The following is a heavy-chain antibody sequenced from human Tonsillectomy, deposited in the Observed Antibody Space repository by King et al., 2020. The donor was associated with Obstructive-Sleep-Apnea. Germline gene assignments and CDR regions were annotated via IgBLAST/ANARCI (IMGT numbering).Heavy chain of an antibody. V-gene: IGHV1-69*01. J-gene: IGHJ4*02. CDR2: IILTLGRT. CDR1: GGPFRSFP. CDR3: ARVREYTYGGGFWD. Sequence: QLVQSGAEVKKPAPPVKVSCKASGGPFRSFPINWVRQAPGQGLEWMGGIILTLGRTDYAQKFQGRVTITADQATTTIYLELGRLRSDDTAVYYCARVREYTYGGGFWDWGQGTLVTVSS. D-gene: IGHD5-18*01.